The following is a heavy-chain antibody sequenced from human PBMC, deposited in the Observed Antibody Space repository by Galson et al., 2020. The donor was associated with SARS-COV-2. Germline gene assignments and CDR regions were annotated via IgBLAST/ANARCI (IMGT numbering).Heavy chain of an antibody. Sequence: GEYLKISCAASGFTFSSHALHWVRQAPGKGLEWVAQIFFDGSDKYYRDSVKGQFTISRDSSKNTVFLPMNNRRADDTAVYYCARDGQGSSGSAFDHLCQGTRVTFSP. J-gene: IGHJ4*02. D-gene: IGHD3-22*01. CDR2: IFFDGSDK. CDR1: GFTFSSHA. V-gene: IGHV3-33*01. CDR3: ARDGQGSSGSAFDH.